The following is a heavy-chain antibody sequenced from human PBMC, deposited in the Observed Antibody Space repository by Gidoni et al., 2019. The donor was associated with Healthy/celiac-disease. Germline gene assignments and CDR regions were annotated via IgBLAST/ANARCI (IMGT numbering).Heavy chain of an antibody. CDR1: GFTFSSYG. J-gene: IGHJ4*02. V-gene: IGHV3-30*18. Sequence: QVQLVESGGGVVQPGRSLRLSCAASGFTFSSYGMHWVRQAPGKGLEWVAVISYDGSNKYYADSVKGRFTISRDNSKNTLYLQMNSLRAEDTAVYYCAKDRSSSGWYAYYFDYWGQGTLVTVSS. D-gene: IGHD6-19*01. CDR2: ISYDGSNK. CDR3: AKDRSSSGWYAYYFDY.